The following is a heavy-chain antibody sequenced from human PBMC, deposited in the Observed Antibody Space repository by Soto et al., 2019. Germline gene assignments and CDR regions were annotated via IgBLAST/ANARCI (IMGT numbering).Heavy chain of an antibody. D-gene: IGHD6-19*01. V-gene: IGHV3-30*18. Sequence: QVQLVESGGGVVQPGRSLRLSCAASGFTFSSYGMHWVRQAPGKGLEWVAVISYDGSNKYYADSVKGRFTISRDNSKNTLYQQMNSLRAEDTAVYYCAKDHEIGAVADTSYYYYGMDVWGQGTTVTVSS. CDR2: ISYDGSNK. CDR1: GFTFSSYG. J-gene: IGHJ6*02. CDR3: AKDHEIGAVADTSYYYYGMDV.